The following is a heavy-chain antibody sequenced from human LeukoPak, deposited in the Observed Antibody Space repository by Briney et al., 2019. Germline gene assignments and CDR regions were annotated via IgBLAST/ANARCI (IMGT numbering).Heavy chain of an antibody. V-gene: IGHV3-7*01. J-gene: IGHJ4*02. Sequence: GGSLRLSCAASGFTFNSFWMSWVRQAPGKGLEWVANIKQDGSEKYYVDSVKGRFTISRDNAKNSLYLQMNSLRAEDTAVYYCARIDGAIDYWGQGTLVTVSS. CDR3: ARIDGAIDY. D-gene: IGHD1-26*01. CDR1: GFTFNSFW. CDR2: IKQDGSEK.